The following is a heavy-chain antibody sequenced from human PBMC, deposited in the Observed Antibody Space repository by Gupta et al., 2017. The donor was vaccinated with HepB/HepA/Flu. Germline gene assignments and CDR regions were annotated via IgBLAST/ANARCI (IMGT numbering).Heavy chain of an antibody. CDR3: AKEVWAGYFDY. J-gene: IGHJ4*02. Sequence: QVQLVESGGGVVQPGRSLRLSCAASGFTFSSYGVHWVRQAPGKGLEWVAVISYDGSNKYYADSVKGRFTISRDNSKNTLYLQMNSLRAEDTAVYYCAKEVWAGYFDYWGQGTLVTVSS. CDR1: GFTFSSYG. D-gene: IGHD7-27*01. CDR2: ISYDGSNK. V-gene: IGHV3-30*18.